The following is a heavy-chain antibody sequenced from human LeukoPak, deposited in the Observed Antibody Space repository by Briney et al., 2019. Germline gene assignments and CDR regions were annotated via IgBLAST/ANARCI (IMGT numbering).Heavy chain of an antibody. D-gene: IGHD2-21*01. CDR1: GASISSSY. V-gene: IGHV4-59*01. Sequence: SETLSLTCTVSGASISSSYWSWIRHPPGKGLEWIGYIYYSGSTNYNPSLMSRVTISVDTSKNQFSLKLSSVTSADTAVSYCARGVVIAPQTFDYWGQGTLVTDSS. CDR2: IYYSGST. J-gene: IGHJ4*02. CDR3: ARGVVIAPQTFDY.